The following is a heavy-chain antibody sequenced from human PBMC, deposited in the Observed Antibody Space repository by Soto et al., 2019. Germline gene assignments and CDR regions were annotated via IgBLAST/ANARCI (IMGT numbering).Heavy chain of an antibody. CDR3: ARDRLSVGPRANDAVDV. Sequence: QVQLVQSGAEVRKPGASVNISCRASGFSFSDNLINWVRQAPGQSLEWMGWINPDSGNTRYSQTFQGRVTIARHSSASIAYVEVRDLTSEDTAVYYCARDRLSVGPRANDAVDVWGQGTMVTVSS. CDR1: GFSFSDNL. V-gene: IGHV1-3*01. D-gene: IGHD2-21*02. CDR2: INPDSGNT. J-gene: IGHJ3*01.